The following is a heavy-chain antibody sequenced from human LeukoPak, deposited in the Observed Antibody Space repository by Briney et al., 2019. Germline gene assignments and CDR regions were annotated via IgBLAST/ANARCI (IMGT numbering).Heavy chain of an antibody. CDR3: ASSYFDWLLADY. CDR2: ISSSSSYI. D-gene: IGHD3-9*01. V-gene: IGHV3-21*01. J-gene: IGHJ4*02. Sequence: SGGSLRLSCAASGFTFSSYSMNWVRQAPGKGLEWVSSISSSSSYIYYAYSVKGRFTISRDNAKNSLYQQMNSLRAEDTAVYYCASSYFDWLLADYWGQGTLVTVSS. CDR1: GFTFSSYS.